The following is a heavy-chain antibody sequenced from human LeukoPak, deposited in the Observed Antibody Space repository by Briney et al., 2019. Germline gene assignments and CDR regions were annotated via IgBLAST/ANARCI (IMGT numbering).Heavy chain of an antibody. CDR1: GYSITTGYY. CDR3: ARTYYYDSSGYYSPNNWFDP. J-gene: IGHJ5*02. V-gene: IGHV4-38-2*01. D-gene: IGHD3-22*01. Sequence: SGTLSLTCAVSGYSITTGYYWGWIRQPPGKGLEWIGSIYYSGSTYYNPSLKSRVTISVDTSKNQFSLKLSSVTAADTAVYYCARTYYYDSSGYYSPNNWFDPWGQGTLVTVSS. CDR2: IYYSGST.